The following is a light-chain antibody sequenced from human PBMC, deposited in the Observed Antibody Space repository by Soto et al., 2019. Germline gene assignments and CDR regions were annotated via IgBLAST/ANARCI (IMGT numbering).Light chain of an antibody. V-gene: IGKV1-5*01. J-gene: IGKJ5*01. CDR2: DAS. CDR1: QNIRTL. Sequence: DIQMTQSPSSLSASVGARVTITGRASQNIRTLLAWHQQKPGKAPKARIYDASTLKTGVPSRLSGSGSGSEFNFTITGMQPDDSATYFCQQYNTYATFGQGTRLEIK. CDR3: QQYNTYAT.